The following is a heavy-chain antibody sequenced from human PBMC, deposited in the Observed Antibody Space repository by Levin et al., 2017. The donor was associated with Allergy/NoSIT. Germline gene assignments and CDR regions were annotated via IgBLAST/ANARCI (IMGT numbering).Heavy chain of an antibody. Sequence: SCAASGFTFSSYAMHWIRQAPGKGLEWVAVISYDGSNKYYADSVKGRFTISRDNSKNTLYLQMNSLRAEDTAVYYCAREGQWLIRGHFDLWGRGTLVTVSS. CDR1: GFTFSSYA. CDR3: AREGQWLIRGHFDL. CDR2: ISYDGSNK. J-gene: IGHJ2*01. D-gene: IGHD6-19*01. V-gene: IGHV3-30*04.